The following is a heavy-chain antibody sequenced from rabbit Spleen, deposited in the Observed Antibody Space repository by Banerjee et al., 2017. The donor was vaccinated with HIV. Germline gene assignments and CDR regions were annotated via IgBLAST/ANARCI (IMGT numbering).Heavy chain of an antibody. CDR3: VRARPYPFVL. V-gene: IGHV1S47*01. D-gene: IGHD1-1*01. Sequence: QEQLVESGGGLVQPGGSLKLSCKVSGFDFRRYGVTWVRQAPGKGLEWIGYIDPIFGVSYYANWVNGRFTISSHDAQNTLYLQLNSLTAADTATYFCVRARPYPFVLWGQGTLVTVS. CDR1: GFDFRRYG. CDR2: IDPIFGVS. J-gene: IGHJ3*01.